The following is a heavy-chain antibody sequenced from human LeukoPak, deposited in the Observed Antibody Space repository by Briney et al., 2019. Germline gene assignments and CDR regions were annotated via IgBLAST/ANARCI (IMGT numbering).Heavy chain of an antibody. CDR2: ISAYNGNT. CDR3: ARGGDYGDYGSPHDY. CDR1: GYTFTSYD. Sequence: PKASVKVSCKASGYTFTSYDITWVRQAPGQGLEWMGWISAYNGNTDYAQKFQGRVTMTTDTSTNTAYMELTSLRSDDTAVYYCARGGDYGDYGSPHDYWGQGTLVIVSP. D-gene: IGHD4-17*01. V-gene: IGHV1-18*01. J-gene: IGHJ4*02.